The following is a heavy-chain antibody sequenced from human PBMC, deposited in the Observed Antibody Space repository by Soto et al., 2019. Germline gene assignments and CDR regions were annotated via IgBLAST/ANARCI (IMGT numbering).Heavy chain of an antibody. CDR1: GYTFTSYG. Sequence: GASLKVCCKSSGYTFTSYGISWVRQAPGQGLEWMGWISAYNGNTNYAQKLQGRVTMTTDTSTSTAYMELRSLRSDDTAVYYCAGGYCSGGSCYGTFDIWGQGTMVTVSS. D-gene: IGHD2-15*01. CDR3: AGGYCSGGSCYGTFDI. V-gene: IGHV1-18*01. CDR2: ISAYNGNT. J-gene: IGHJ3*02.